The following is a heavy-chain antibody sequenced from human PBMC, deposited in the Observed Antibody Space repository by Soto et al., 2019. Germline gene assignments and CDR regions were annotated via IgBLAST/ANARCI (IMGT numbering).Heavy chain of an antibody. Sequence: QVQLVQSGAEVKKPGSSVKVSCKASGGTFSSYAISWVRQAPGQGLEWMGGIIPIFGTANYAQKFQGRVPITADESTRTAYMELSSLRSEDTAVYYCARDYCSSTSCHYYFDYWGQGTLVTVSS. V-gene: IGHV1-69*01. CDR3: ARDYCSSTSCHYYFDY. J-gene: IGHJ4*02. D-gene: IGHD2-2*01. CDR1: GGTFSSYA. CDR2: IIPIFGTA.